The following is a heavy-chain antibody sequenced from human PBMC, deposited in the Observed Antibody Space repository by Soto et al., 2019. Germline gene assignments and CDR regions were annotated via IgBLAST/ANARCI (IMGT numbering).Heavy chain of an antibody. V-gene: IGHV3-30*18. CDR2: ISYDGSNK. J-gene: IGHJ6*02. CDR1: GFTFSSYG. Sequence: GGSLRLSCAASGFTFSSYGMHWVRQAPGKGLEWVAVISYDGSNKYYADSVKGRFTISRDNSKNTLYLQMNSLRAEDTAVYYCAKDQIAAVYYYGMDVWGQGTTVTVSS. D-gene: IGHD6-25*01. CDR3: AKDQIAAVYYYGMDV.